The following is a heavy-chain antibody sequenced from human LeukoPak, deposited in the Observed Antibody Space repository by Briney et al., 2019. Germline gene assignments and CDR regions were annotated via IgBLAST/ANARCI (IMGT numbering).Heavy chain of an antibody. D-gene: IGHD6-13*01. CDR1: GYIFNIYG. J-gene: IGHJ3*02. V-gene: IGHV1-18*01. Sequence: GASVKVSCKASGYIFNIYGISWVRQAPGQGLEWMGWISAYNGNTNYAQKLQGRVTMTTDTSTSTAYMELRSLRSDDTAVYYCARPVVSSSWYLSAFDIWGQGTMVTVSS. CDR3: ARPVVSSSWYLSAFDI. CDR2: ISAYNGNT.